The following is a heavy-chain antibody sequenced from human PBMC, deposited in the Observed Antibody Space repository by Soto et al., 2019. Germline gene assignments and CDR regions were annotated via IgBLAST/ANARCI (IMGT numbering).Heavy chain of an antibody. J-gene: IGHJ5*02. Sequence: ASVKVCWKAAGYSLTAYDIHWVRQAPGQGFECMGWINPTSGGTNYAQKFQGRVTVTRXTXXSXXXMXLXXLRXDXTAVYYCARDMGTAGAEFDTRCQRTRVTVSS. CDR3: ARDMGTAGAEFDT. D-gene: IGHD2-21*02. V-gene: IGHV1-2*02. CDR2: INPTSGGT. CDR1: GYSLTAYD.